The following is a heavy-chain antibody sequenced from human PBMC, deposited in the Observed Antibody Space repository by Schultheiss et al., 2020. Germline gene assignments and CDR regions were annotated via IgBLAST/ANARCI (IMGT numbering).Heavy chain of an antibody. D-gene: IGHD3-10*01. CDR1: GFTFSYYA. CDR3: ARAYVLLWFRESNYGMDV. V-gene: IGHV3-21*01. CDR2: ISSSSSYI. J-gene: IGHJ6*04. Sequence: GESLKISCAASGFTFSYYAMTWVRQAPGKGLEWVSSISSSSSYIYYADSVKGRFTISRDNAKNSLYLQMNSLRAEDTAVYYCARAYVLLWFRESNYGMDVWGKGTTVTVSS.